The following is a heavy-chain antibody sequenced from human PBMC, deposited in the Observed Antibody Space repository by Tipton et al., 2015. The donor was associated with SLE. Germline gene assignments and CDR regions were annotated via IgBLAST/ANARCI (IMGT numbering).Heavy chain of an antibody. Sequence: GLVKPSETLSLTCTVSDGSIRSTNYYWGWIRQPPGKGLEWIGSIFYTGSTYYNPSLKSRVSFSIDTSKHQFSLKLNSVTAADTAVYYCVRELDTFEVWGPGTLVTVSS. CDR1: DGSIRSTNYY. J-gene: IGHJ3*01. V-gene: IGHV4-39*07. CDR3: VRELDTFEV. CDR2: IFYTGST.